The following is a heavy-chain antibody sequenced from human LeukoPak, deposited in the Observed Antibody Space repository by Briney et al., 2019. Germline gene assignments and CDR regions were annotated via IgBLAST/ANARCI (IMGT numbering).Heavy chain of an antibody. D-gene: IGHD3-10*01. V-gene: IGHV4-4*07. CDR1: GGSISSYY. CDR2: IYTSGST. Sequence: SETLSLTCTVSGGSISSYYWSWIRQPAGKGLEWIGRIYTSGSTNYNPSLKSRVTMSVDTSKNQFSLKLSSVTAADTAVYYCAREKGPKFLWFGEPSYWFDPWGQGTLVTVSS. J-gene: IGHJ5*02. CDR3: AREKGPKFLWFGEPSYWFDP.